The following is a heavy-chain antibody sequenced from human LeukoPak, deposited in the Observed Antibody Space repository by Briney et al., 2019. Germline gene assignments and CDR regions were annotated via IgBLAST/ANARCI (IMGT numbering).Heavy chain of an antibody. J-gene: IGHJ4*02. CDR2: INPSGGST. D-gene: IGHD6-13*01. CDR3: ARAGTIAAAAHFDY. CDR1: GYTFTSCY. Sequence: GASVKISCKASGYTFTSCYMHCVRQAPGQWLEWMGIINPSGGSTSYAQKFQGRVTMTRDTSTSTVYMELSSLRSEDTAVYYCARAGTIAAAAHFDYWGQGTLVTVSS. V-gene: IGHV1-46*01.